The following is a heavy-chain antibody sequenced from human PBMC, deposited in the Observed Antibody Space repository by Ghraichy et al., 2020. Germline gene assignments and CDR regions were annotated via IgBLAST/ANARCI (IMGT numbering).Heavy chain of an antibody. D-gene: IGHD3-9*01. V-gene: IGHV4-59*08. Sequence: SETLSLTCTVSGGSIRSYYWSWIRQPPGKGLEWIGYIYYSGSTNYNPSLKSRVTISVDTSKNQFSLKLTSVTAADTAVYYCARWGLGDYDILTGYYFTGELRDYFDYWGQGTLVTVSS. CDR1: GGSIRSYY. CDR3: ARWGLGDYDILTGYYFTGELRDYFDY. J-gene: IGHJ4*02. CDR2: IYYSGST.